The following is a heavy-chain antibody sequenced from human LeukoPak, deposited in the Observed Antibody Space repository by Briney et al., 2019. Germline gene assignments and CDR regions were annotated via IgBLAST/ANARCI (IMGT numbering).Heavy chain of an antibody. CDR3: ARGDTAMVNAFDI. Sequence: GGSLRLSCAASGFTFSSYRMNWVRQAPGKGLEWVSSISSSSSYIYYADSVKGRFTISRDNAKNSLYLQMNSLRAEDTAVYYCARGDTAMVNAFDIWGQGTMVTVSS. CDR1: GFTFSSYR. CDR2: ISSSSSYI. J-gene: IGHJ3*02. D-gene: IGHD5-18*01. V-gene: IGHV3-21*01.